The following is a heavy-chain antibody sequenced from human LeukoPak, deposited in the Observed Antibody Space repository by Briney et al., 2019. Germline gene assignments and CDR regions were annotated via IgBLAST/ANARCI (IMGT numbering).Heavy chain of an antibody. CDR2: INPKSDGT. Sequence: GASVKVSCKASGCTLTDYYMHWVRPAPGQGREWMGRINPKSDGTNYAQKFQGRDTMTRDTSISTASMGLSSLRSDDTSVYYCTRSDYDTSGEFDYWGQGTLVTVSS. CDR3: TRSDYDTSGEFDY. D-gene: IGHD3-22*01. CDR1: GCTLTDYY. J-gene: IGHJ4*02. V-gene: IGHV1-2*06.